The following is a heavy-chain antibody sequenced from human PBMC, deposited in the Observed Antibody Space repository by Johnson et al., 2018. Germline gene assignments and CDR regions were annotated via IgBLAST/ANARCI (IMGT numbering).Heavy chain of an antibody. Sequence: QVQLQESGSRLVKPSQTLSLTCSVSDGSVNSDIYSWTWIRQPPGTGLEWIGYVYYRGSTYYNPALESRVTVSVDRSRNQFPLKLTSVTAADTAVYSCARSSNHLGTDAFDVWSQGTMVTVSS. D-gene: IGHD7-27*01. CDR1: DGSVNSDIYS. J-gene: IGHJ3*01. CDR2: VYYRGST. CDR3: ARSSNHLGTDAFDV. V-gene: IGHV4-30-2*01.